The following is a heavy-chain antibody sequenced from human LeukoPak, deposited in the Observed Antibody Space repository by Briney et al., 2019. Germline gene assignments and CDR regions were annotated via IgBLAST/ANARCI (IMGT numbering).Heavy chain of an antibody. CDR1: GGSISSGGYS. CDR3: ARWAYNWNDENAFDI. J-gene: IGHJ3*02. V-gene: IGHV4-30-4*07. CDR2: IYYSGST. Sequence: SQTLSLTCAVSGGSISSGGYSWSWIRQPPGKGLEWIGYIYYSGSTNYNPSLKSRVTISVDTSKNQFSLKLSSVTAADTAVYYCARWAYNWNDENAFDIWGQGTMVTVSS. D-gene: IGHD1-1*01.